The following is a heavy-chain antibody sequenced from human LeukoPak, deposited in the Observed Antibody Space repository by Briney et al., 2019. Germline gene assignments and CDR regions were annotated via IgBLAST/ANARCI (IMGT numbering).Heavy chain of an antibody. CDR3: ARDRGIAAAGTYYGMDV. CDR1: GGSISSGDYY. CDR2: IYYSGST. Sequence: SETLSLTCTVSGGSISSGDYYWSWIRQPPGKGLEWIGYIYYSGSTYYNPSLKSRVTISVDTSKNQFSLKLSSVTAADTAVYYCARDRGIAAAGTYYGMDVWGQGTTVTVSS. V-gene: IGHV4-30-4*01. J-gene: IGHJ6*02. D-gene: IGHD6-13*01.